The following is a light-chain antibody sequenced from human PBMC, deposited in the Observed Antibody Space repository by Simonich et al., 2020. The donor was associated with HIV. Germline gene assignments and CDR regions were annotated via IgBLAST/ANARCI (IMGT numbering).Light chain of an antibody. CDR1: QSVLYSSNNKNY. CDR2: WAA. CDR3: QQYYSTLT. Sequence: DIVMTQSPDSLALSLGERATINCKSGQSVLYSSNNKNYLAWYQQKPGQPPKLLIYWAATRESGVPDRFSGSGSGTDFTLTISSLQAEDVAVYYCQQYYSTLTFGGGTKVEIK. J-gene: IGKJ4*01. V-gene: IGKV4-1*01.